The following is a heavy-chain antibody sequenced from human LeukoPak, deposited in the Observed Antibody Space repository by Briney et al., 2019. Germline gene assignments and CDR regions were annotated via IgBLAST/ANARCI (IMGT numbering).Heavy chain of an antibody. D-gene: IGHD5-18*01. CDR2: IYYSGST. Sequence: SETLSLTCTVSGGSISSSSYYWGWIRQPPGKGLEWIGSIYYSGSTYYNPSLKSRVTISVDTSKNQFSLKLSSVTAADTAVYYCARVGYSYGYLLDYWGQGTLVTVSS. V-gene: IGHV4-39*07. CDR3: ARVGYSYGYLLDY. J-gene: IGHJ4*02. CDR1: GGSISSSSYY.